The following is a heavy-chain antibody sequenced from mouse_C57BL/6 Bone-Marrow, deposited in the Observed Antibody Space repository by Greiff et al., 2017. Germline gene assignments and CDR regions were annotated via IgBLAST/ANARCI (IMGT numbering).Heavy chain of an antibody. V-gene: IGHV1-72*01. CDR3: AHGNYFYWYFAV. CDR1: GYTFPSYW. CDR2: LDPNSGGT. Sequence: QVQLKQSGAELVKPGASVKLSCKASGYTFPSYWMHWVKQRPGRGLEWIGRLDPNSGGTKYNEKFKSKATLTVDKPSSTAYMQLSSLTSEDSAVSYCAHGNYFYWYFAVWGTGTTVTVSS. D-gene: IGHD2-1*01. J-gene: IGHJ1*03.